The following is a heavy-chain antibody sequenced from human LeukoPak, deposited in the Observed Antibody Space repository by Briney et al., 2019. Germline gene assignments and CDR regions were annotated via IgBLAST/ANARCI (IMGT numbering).Heavy chain of an antibody. CDR1: GFTFSSYA. CDR2: ISYDGSNK. Sequence: GGSLRLSCAASGFTFSSYAMHWVRQAPGKGLEWVAVISYDGSNKYYADSVKGRFTISRDNSKNTLYLQMNGLRAEDTAVYYCARAGGIVATLYYFDYWGQGTLVTVSS. J-gene: IGHJ4*02. CDR3: ARAGGIVATLYYFDY. D-gene: IGHD5-12*01. V-gene: IGHV3-30*04.